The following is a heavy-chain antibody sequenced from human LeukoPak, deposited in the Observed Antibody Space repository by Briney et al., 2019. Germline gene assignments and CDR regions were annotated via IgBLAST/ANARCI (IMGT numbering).Heavy chain of an antibody. Sequence: SETLSLTCAVYGGSFSGYYWSWLRQPPGKRLEWMGEINHSGSTNYNPSLKSRVTISVDTSKNQFSLKLSSVAAADTAVYYCARSANYYYYMDVWGKGTTVTVSS. J-gene: IGHJ6*03. V-gene: IGHV4-34*01. CDR1: GGSFSGYY. CDR2: INHSGST. CDR3: ARSANYYYYMDV.